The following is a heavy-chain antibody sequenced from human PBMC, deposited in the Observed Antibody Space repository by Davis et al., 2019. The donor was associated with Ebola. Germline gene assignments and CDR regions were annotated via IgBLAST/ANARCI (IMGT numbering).Heavy chain of an antibody. CDR3: ARDHHIAVAGAPGY. CDR2: INPHNGNT. V-gene: IGHV1-18*04. D-gene: IGHD6-19*01. J-gene: IGHJ4*02. Sequence: ASVKVSCKASGYTFTNYGITWVRQAPGQGLEWMGWINPHNGNTNYAQNVQGRVIMTSDTATTTAYMELRSLRSDDTAVYYCARDHHIAVAGAPGYWGQGTLVTVSS. CDR1: GYTFTNYG.